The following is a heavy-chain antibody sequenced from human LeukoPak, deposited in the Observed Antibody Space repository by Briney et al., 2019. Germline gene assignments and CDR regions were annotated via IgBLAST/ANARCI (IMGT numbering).Heavy chain of an antibody. V-gene: IGHV3-48*01. J-gene: IGHJ4*02. CDR2: ISSSSSTI. D-gene: IGHD5-18*01. Sequence: GGSLRLSCAASGFTFSSYSMNWVRQAPGKGLEWVSYISSSSSTIYYADSVEGRFTISRDNAKNSLYLQMNSLRAEDTAVYYCARAGYSYGYYFDYWGQGTLVTVSS. CDR1: GFTFSSYS. CDR3: ARAGYSYGYYFDY.